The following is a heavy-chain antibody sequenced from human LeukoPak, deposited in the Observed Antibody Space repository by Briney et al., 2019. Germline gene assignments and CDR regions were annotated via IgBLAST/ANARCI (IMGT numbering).Heavy chain of an antibody. D-gene: IGHD3-10*01. CDR2: IIPIFGIA. Sequence: SVKVSCKASGGTFSSYAISWLRQAPGQGLEWMGRIIPIFGIANYAQKFQGRVTITADKSTSTAYMELSSLRSEDTAVYYCARGVVRGVITTYDYYGMDVWGQGTTVTVSS. J-gene: IGHJ6*02. V-gene: IGHV1-69*04. CDR3: ARGVVRGVITTYDYYGMDV. CDR1: GGTFSSYA.